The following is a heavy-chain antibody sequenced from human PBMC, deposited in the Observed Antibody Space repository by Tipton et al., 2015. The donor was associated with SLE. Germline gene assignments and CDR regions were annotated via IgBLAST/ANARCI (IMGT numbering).Heavy chain of an antibody. CDR1: GGSISESTYS. CDR3: ARDPKY. CDR2: MYFSGNT. Sequence: TLSLTCTVSGGSISESTYSWDWIRQAPGKGLEWIGSMYFSGNTYYNPFLRSRVTISADTSKNQFSPKLTSVTAADTAVHYCARDPKYWGQGTLVIVSS. V-gene: IGHV4-39*07. J-gene: IGHJ4*02.